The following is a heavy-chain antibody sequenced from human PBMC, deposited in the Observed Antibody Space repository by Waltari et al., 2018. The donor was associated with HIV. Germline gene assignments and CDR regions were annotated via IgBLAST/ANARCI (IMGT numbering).Heavy chain of an antibody. Sequence: QVQLQESGPGLVKPSETLSLTCTISGGSIRNSYWSWIRQPPGKGLEWIGSLFYTGSTNYSPSLERRVTISVDTSKNQFSLKRSSVTAADTAVYYCARGPQQLVLSSYWYFDLWGRGTLVTVSS. D-gene: IGHD6-13*01. CDR1: GGSIRNSY. CDR3: ARGPQQLVLSSYWYFDL. CDR2: LFYTGST. J-gene: IGHJ2*01. V-gene: IGHV4-59*01.